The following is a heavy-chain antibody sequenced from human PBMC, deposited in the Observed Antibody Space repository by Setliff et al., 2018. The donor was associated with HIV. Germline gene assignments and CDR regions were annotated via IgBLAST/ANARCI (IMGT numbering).Heavy chain of an antibody. D-gene: IGHD3-10*01. Sequence: SETLSLTCTVSGGSISRYYWSWIRQPAGKGLEWIGHMYISGSTNYNPSLKSRVTMSLDTSKNQFSLKLRSVTAADTAVYYCARVNAVRGVSWSNWFDPWGQGTLVTVSS. CDR2: MYISGST. CDR1: GGSISRYY. J-gene: IGHJ5*02. CDR3: ARVNAVRGVSWSNWFDP. V-gene: IGHV4-4*07.